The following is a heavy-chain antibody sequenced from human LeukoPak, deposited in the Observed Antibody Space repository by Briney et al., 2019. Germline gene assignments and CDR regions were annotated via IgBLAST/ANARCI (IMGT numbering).Heavy chain of an antibody. Sequence: SETLSLTCAVYGGSFSGYYWSWIRQPPGKGLEWIGEINHSGSTNYNPSLKSRVTISVDTSKNQFSLKLSSVTAADTAVYYCASGSYYYDSSGYPSWGQGTLVTVSS. D-gene: IGHD3-22*01. CDR3: ASGSYYYDSSGYPS. CDR1: GGSFSGYY. CDR2: INHSGST. V-gene: IGHV4-34*01. J-gene: IGHJ5*02.